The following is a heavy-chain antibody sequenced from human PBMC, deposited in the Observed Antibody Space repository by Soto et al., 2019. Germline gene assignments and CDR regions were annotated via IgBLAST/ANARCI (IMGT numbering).Heavy chain of an antibody. J-gene: IGHJ4*02. V-gene: IGHV1-46*01. D-gene: IGHD2-2*01. CDR2: IFPGGVNI. CDR3: TTEPLGYCSGPTCYDYFDY. CDR1: GYRFTRHY. Sequence: ASVKVSCKAIGYRFTRHYMHCVRQAPGQGLEWMGTIFPGGVNIAYAQKFEGRVTMTKDTSTSTVYMELNSLKIEDTAVYYCTTEPLGYCSGPTCYDYFDYWGQGALVTVSS.